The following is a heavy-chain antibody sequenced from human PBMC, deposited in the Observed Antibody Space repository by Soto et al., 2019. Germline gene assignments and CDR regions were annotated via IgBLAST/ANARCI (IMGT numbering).Heavy chain of an antibody. CDR2: INHSGTT. J-gene: IGHJ6*03. CDR1: GGSLSGYY. V-gene: IGHV4-34*01. D-gene: IGHD3-9*01. Sequence: QVHLEQWGAGLLNPSETLSLTCAVYGGSLSGYYWSWVRQSPGKGREWMGEINHSGTTNYNPSLKTRVTISADTSKHQFSLRLSSVTAADSAVYYCASYHYLDLWTGSRHYMDVWGRGTTVTVSS. CDR3: ASYHYLDLWTGSRHYMDV.